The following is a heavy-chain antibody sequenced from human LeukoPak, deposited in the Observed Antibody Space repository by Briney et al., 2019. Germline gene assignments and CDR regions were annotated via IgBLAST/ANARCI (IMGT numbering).Heavy chain of an antibody. D-gene: IGHD2-2*01. CDR1: GYTLSSYG. CDR3: AREYCSSTSCYGVDY. CDR2: ISAYNGNT. J-gene: IGHJ4*02. V-gene: IGHV1-18*01. Sequence: ASVKVSCKPSGYTLSSYGISWVRQAPGQGLEWMGWISAYNGNTNHVQKFQGRVTMTTDTSTSTAYMELRSPRSDDTAVYYCAREYCSSTSCYGVDYWGQGTLVTVSS.